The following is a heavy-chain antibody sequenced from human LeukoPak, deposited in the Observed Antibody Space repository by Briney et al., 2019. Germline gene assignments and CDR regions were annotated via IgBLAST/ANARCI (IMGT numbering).Heavy chain of an antibody. Sequence: PGGSLRLSCAASGFTVSSNYMSWVRQAPGKGLEWVSVIYSGGSTYYADSVKGRFTISRDNSKNTLYLQMNSLRAEDTAVYHCARDGYSSSWHGYYYYGMDVWGQGTTVTVSS. J-gene: IGHJ6*02. CDR2: IYSGGST. CDR3: ARDGYSSSWHGYYYYGMDV. D-gene: IGHD6-13*01. CDR1: GFTVSSNY. V-gene: IGHV3-53*01.